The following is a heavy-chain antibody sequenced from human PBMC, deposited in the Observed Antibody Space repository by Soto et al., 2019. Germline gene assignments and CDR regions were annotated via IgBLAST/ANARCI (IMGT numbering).Heavy chain of an antibody. D-gene: IGHD1-1*01. V-gene: IGHV3-53*01. CDR1: GLTVSGKKY. CDR2: LYDIDGT. J-gene: IGHJ3*02. Sequence: GGSLRLSCAASGLTVSGKKYLAWVRQAPGKGLEWVSALYDIDGTYYADSVKGRFTTSGDSSKTIVYLQMNSLRPEDTAVYYCANWNLREPAYDIWGQGKAVTVSS. CDR3: ANWNLREPAYDI.